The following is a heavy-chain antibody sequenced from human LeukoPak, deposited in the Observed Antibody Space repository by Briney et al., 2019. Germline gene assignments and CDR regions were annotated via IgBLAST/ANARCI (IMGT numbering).Heavy chain of an antibody. D-gene: IGHD5-12*01. CDR3: ARDGNVEMATIPPSYFDY. CDR1: GGTFSSYA. CDR2: IIPILGIA. J-gene: IGHJ4*02. V-gene: IGHV1-69*04. Sequence: SVKVSCRASGGTFSSYAISWVRQAPGQGLEWMGRIIPILGIANYAQKFQGRVTITADKSTSTAYMELSSLRSEDTAVYYCARDGNVEMATIPPSYFDYWGQGTLVTVSS.